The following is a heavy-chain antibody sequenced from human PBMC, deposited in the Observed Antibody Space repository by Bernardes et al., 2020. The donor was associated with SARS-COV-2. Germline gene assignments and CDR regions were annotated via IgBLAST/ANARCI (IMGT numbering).Heavy chain of an antibody. D-gene: IGHD3-3*01. Sequence: SETLSLTCAVYGGSFSGYYWSWIRQPPGKGLEWIGEINHSGSTNYNPSLKSRVTISVDTSKNQFSLKLSSVTAADTAVYYCARGIAIFGVGNWFDPWGQGTLVTVSS. CDR3: ARGIAIFGVGNWFDP. V-gene: IGHV4-34*01. CDR1: GGSFSGYY. J-gene: IGHJ5*02. CDR2: INHSGST.